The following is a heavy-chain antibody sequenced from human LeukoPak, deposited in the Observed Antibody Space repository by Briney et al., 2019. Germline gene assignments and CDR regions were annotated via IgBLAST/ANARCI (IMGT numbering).Heavy chain of an antibody. V-gene: IGHV1-18*01. D-gene: IGHD3-10*01. J-gene: IGHJ6*02. CDR3: ARVSSALVRGFPVIYYGMDV. Sequence: VASVKVSCKASGYTFTSYGISWVRQAPGQGLEWMGWISAYNGNTNYAQKLQGRVTMTTDTSTSTAYMELRSLRSDDTAVYYCARVSSALVRGFPVIYYGMDVWGQGTTVTVSS. CDR2: ISAYNGNT. CDR1: GYTFTSYG.